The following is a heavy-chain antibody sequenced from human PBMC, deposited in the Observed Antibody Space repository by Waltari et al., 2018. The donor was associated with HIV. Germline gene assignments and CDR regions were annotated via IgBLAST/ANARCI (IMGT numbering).Heavy chain of an antibody. Sequence: QGQLVQSGAEVKKPGASVKVSCKASGYSFNNYGISWVRQAPGQGLEWMGWDRTYNGNTKYAQNLQGRVTMTTDTSTTTAYMDLRSLTSDDTAVYYCARFGDCGGECYRYYYYGMDVWGQGTKV. CDR1: GYSFNNYG. CDR2: DRTYNGNT. V-gene: IGHV1-18*01. CDR3: ARFGDCGGECYRYYYYGMDV. D-gene: IGHD2-21*01. J-gene: IGHJ6*02.